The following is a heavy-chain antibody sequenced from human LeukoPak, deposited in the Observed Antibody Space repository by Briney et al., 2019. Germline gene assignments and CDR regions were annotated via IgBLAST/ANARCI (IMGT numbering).Heavy chain of an antibody. Sequence: SETLSLTCTVSGGSISSGSYYWGWIRQPAGKGLEWIERIYTSGSTNYNPSLKSRITISVDTSKPQFSLKLSSVTAADTAVYYCARDLLWFGELENYYYGMDVWGQGTTVTVSS. CDR3: ARDLLWFGELENYYYGMDV. D-gene: IGHD3-10*01. CDR1: GGSISSGSYY. CDR2: IYTSGST. V-gene: IGHV4-61*02. J-gene: IGHJ6*02.